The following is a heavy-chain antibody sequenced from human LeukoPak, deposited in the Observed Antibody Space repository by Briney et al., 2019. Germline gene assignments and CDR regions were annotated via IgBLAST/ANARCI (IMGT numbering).Heavy chain of an antibody. CDR2: IYYSGST. Sequence: SETLSLTCTVSGGSISSSSYYWSWIRQPPGKGLEWIGYIYYSGSTNYNPSLKSRVTISVDTSKNQFSLKLSSVTAADTAVYYCAGFTFGGVIVDYWGQGTLVTVSS. V-gene: IGHV4-61*05. CDR3: AGFTFGGVIVDY. D-gene: IGHD3-16*02. CDR1: GGSISSSSYY. J-gene: IGHJ4*02.